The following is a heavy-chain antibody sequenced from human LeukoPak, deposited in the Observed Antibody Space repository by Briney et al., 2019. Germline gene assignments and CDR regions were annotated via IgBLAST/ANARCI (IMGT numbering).Heavy chain of an antibody. D-gene: IGHD3-3*01. Sequence: PSETLSLTCTVSGYSISSGYYWGWIRQPPGKGLDWIGTIYYSGSTYYNPSLKSRVTISVDTSKNQFSLKLSSVTAADTAVYYCARAHSPYDSNWFDPWGQGTLVTVSS. J-gene: IGHJ5*02. CDR2: IYYSGST. CDR1: GYSISSGYY. CDR3: ARAHSPYDSNWFDP. V-gene: IGHV4-38-2*02.